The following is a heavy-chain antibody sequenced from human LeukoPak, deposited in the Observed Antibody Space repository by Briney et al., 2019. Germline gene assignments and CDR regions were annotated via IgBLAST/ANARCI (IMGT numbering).Heavy chain of an antibody. V-gene: IGHV4-38-2*02. Sequence: SETLSLTCTVSGYSISSGYYWGWIRQPPGKGLEWIGSIYHSGSTYYNPSLKSRVTISVDTSKNQFSLKLSSVTAADTAVYYCARSLVVDITRSSYYFDYCGQGTLVTVSS. CDR1: GYSISSGYY. D-gene: IGHD3-22*01. CDR3: ARSLVVDITRSSYYFDY. CDR2: IYHSGST. J-gene: IGHJ4*02.